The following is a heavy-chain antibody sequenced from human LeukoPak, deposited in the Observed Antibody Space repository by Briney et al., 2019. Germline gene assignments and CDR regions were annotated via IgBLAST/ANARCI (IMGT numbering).Heavy chain of an antibody. CDR1: GFTFSSNA. J-gene: IGHJ6*03. D-gene: IGHD3-22*01. CDR3: ATYYYDSSGYYPYYYYYMDV. Sequence: PGGSLRLSCAASGFTFSSNAMSWGRQAPGKGLEWVSTISGSGAGTYYADSVKGRFTISRDNSENTLYLQMNSLRGEDTAVYYCATYYYDSSGYYPYYYYYMDVWGKGTTVIVSS. CDR2: ISGSGAGT. V-gene: IGHV3-23*01.